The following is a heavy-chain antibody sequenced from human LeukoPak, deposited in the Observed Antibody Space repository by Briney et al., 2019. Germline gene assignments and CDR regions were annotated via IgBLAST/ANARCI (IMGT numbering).Heavy chain of an antibody. CDR2: ISGSGGST. Sequence: GGSLRLSWAASGFTFSSYAMSWVRQAPEKGLEWVSAISGSGGSTYYADSVKGRFTISRDNSKNTLYLQMNSLRAEDTAVYYCAKSRERLLWFGELLSDFDYWGQGTLVTVSS. CDR3: AKSRERLLWFGELLSDFDY. V-gene: IGHV3-23*01. J-gene: IGHJ4*02. CDR1: GFTFSSYA. D-gene: IGHD3-10*01.